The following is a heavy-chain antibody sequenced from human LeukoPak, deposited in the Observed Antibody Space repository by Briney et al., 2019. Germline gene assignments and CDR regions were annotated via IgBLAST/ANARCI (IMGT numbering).Heavy chain of an antibody. V-gene: IGHV1-69*06. Sequence: SVKVCCKASGGTFSSYAISWVRQAPGQGLEWMGGIIPIFGTANYAQKFQGRVTITADKSTSTAYMELSSLRSEDTAVYYCARVATRGYSSGWPFFDYWGQGTLVTVSS. CDR3: ARVATRGYSSGWPFFDY. J-gene: IGHJ4*02. D-gene: IGHD6-19*01. CDR1: GGTFSSYA. CDR2: IIPIFGTA.